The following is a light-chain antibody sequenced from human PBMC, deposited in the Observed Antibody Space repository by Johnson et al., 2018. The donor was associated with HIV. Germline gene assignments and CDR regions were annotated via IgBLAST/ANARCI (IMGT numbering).Light chain of an antibody. CDR2: ENI. V-gene: IGLV1-51*02. J-gene: IGLJ1*01. Sequence: QSVLTQPPSMSAAPGQKVTISCSGSSSNIGNNYVSWYQQLPGTAPKLLIYENIKRPSGIPDRFSGSKSGTSATLGITGLQTGDEADYYCGTWDSSLSVFVFGTGTKVSVL. CDR3: GTWDSSLSVFV. CDR1: SSNIGNNY.